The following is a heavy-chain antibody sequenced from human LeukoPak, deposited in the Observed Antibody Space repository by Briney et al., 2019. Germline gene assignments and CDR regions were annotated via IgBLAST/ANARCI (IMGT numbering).Heavy chain of an antibody. D-gene: IGHD3-3*01. CDR1: GFTFSSYG. V-gene: IGHV3-30*02. J-gene: IGHJ4*02. CDR3: AKEDSIFGVVIAPFDY. CDR2: IRYDGSNK. Sequence: GGSLRLSCAASGFTFSSYGMHWVRQAPGQGLEWVAFIRYDGSNKYYADSVKGRFTISRDNSKNTLYLQMNSLRAEDTAVYYCAKEDSIFGVVIAPFDYWGQGTLVTVSS.